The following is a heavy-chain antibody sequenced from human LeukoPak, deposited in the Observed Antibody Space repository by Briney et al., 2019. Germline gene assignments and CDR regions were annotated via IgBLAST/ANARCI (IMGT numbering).Heavy chain of an antibody. CDR1: GSSFTTYW. V-gene: IGHV5-51*01. Sequence: GASLKISCKGSGSSFTTYWIGWVRQMPGKGLEWMGIFYPGDSDTRYSPSFQGQVTISADKSISTAYLQWSSLKASDTAVYYCARARVSYEFDYWGQGTLVTVSS. J-gene: IGHJ4*02. CDR3: ARARVSYEFDY. D-gene: IGHD1-26*01. CDR2: FYPGDSDT.